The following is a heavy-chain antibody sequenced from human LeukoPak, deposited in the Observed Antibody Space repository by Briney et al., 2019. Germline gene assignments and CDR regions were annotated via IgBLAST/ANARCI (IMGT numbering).Heavy chain of an antibody. CDR2: INHSGST. J-gene: IGHJ5*02. CDR1: GGSFSGYY. CDR3: ARGPDSGSYFAWFDP. D-gene: IGHD3-10*01. Sequence: SETLSLTCAVYGGSFSGYYWSWVRQPPGKGLEWIGEINHSGSTNYNPPFKSRVAISVDTSRNQLSLKLSSVTAADTAVYYCARGPDSGSYFAWFDPWGQGTLVTVSS. V-gene: IGHV4-34*01.